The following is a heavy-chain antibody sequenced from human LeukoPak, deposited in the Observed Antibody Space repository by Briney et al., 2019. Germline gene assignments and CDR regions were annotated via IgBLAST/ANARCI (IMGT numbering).Heavy chain of an antibody. V-gene: IGHV4-59*01. Sequence: SETLSLTCTVSGGSISSYYWSWIRQPPGKGLEWIGYIYYSGSTNYNPSLKSRVTISVDTSKNQFFLKLSSVTAADTAVYYCARAADYGDYSYYFDYWGQGALVTVSS. CDR2: IYYSGST. CDR3: ARAADYGDYSYYFDY. J-gene: IGHJ4*02. D-gene: IGHD4-17*01. CDR1: GGSISSYY.